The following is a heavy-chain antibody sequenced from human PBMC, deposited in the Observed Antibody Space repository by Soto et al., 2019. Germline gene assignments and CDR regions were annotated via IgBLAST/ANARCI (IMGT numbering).Heavy chain of an antibody. J-gene: IGHJ6*02. CDR1: GFTFSDYY. CDR2: ISSSSSYT. V-gene: IGHV3-11*06. Sequence: QVQLVESGGGLVKPGGSLRLSCAASGFTFSDYYMSWIRQAPGKGLEWVSYISSSSSYTNYADSVKGRFTISRDNAKNSRYLQMNSLRAEDTAVYYCARVRYYYYYGMDVWGQGTTVTVSS. CDR3: ARVRYYYYYGMDV.